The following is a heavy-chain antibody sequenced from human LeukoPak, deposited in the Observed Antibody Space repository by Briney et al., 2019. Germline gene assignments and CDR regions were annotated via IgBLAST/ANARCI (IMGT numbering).Heavy chain of an antibody. CDR1: GFTFSSYS. V-gene: IGHV3-21*04. Sequence: PGGSLRLSCAASGFTFSSYSMNWVRQAPGKGLEWVSSISSSSSYIYYADSVKGRFTISRDNAKNSLYLQMNSLRAEDTALYYCAKDLAAAGFGYFDYWGQGTLVTVSS. J-gene: IGHJ4*02. CDR3: AKDLAAAGFGYFDY. CDR2: ISSSSSYI. D-gene: IGHD6-13*01.